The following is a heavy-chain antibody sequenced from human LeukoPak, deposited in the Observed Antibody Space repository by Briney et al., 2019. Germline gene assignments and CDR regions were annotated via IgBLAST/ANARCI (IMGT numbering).Heavy chain of an antibody. D-gene: IGHD3-3*01. CDR3: ARESGYDRGGFDY. CDR1: GFTFSSYE. Sequence: PGGSLRLSCAASGFTFSSYEMNWVRQAPGKGLEWVSYISSSGSTIYYADSVKGRFTISRDNAKNSLYLQMNSLRAEDTAVYYCARESGYDRGGFDYWGQGTLVTVSS. CDR2: ISSSGSTI. V-gene: IGHV3-48*03. J-gene: IGHJ4*02.